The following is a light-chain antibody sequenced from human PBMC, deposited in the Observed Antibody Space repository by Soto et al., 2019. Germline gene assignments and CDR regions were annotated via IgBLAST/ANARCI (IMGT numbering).Light chain of an antibody. CDR2: DVS. J-gene: IGKJ4*01. V-gene: IGKV3-11*01. Sequence: EIILTQSPATLSLSPGERATLSCRASQSVTTFLAWYQQKPVQSPRLLIYDVSKRATGIPARFSGSGSGTDFTLTISSLEPEDFAVYYCQQRINWPLTFGGGTKVEIK. CDR1: QSVTTF. CDR3: QQRINWPLT.